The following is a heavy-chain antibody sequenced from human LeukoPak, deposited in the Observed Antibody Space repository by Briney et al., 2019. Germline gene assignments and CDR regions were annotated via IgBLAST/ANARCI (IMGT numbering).Heavy chain of an antibody. D-gene: IGHD6-25*01. J-gene: IGHJ4*02. Sequence: PSETLSLTCTVSGGSISSGGYYWSWIRQPPGKGLEWIGYIYHSGSTYYNPSLKSRVTISVDRSKNQFSLKLSSVTAADTAVYYCARDSTAPAGYFDYWGQGTLVTVSS. V-gene: IGHV4-30-2*01. CDR3: ARDSTAPAGYFDY. CDR2: IYHSGST. CDR1: GGSISSGGYY.